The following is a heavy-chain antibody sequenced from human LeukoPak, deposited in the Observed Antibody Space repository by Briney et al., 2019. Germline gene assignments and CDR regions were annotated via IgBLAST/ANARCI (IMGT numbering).Heavy chain of an antibody. J-gene: IGHJ4*02. CDR1: EFTFSSYA. D-gene: IGHD3-22*01. CDR3: AKGLGSSAYYPVDY. Sequence: GGSLRLSCAASEFTFSSYAMSWVRQAPGKGLEWVSVVSSGASSTYYADSVKGRFTISRDNSKNTLYLQMSSLRAEDTAVYYCAKGLGSSAYYPVDYWAREPWSPSPQ. V-gene: IGHV3-23*01. CDR2: VSSGASST.